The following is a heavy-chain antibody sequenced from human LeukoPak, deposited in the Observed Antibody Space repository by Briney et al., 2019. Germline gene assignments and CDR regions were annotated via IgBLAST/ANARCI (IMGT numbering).Heavy chain of an antibody. Sequence: SETLSLTCAVSGGSISSYYWSWIRQSPGRGLEYIGHIYYNGRTDYNPSLKSRVTISVDTSRNQFSLKLSSVTAADTAVYYCARKSSGYFKDAFDIWGQGTMVTVSS. CDR1: GGSISSYY. CDR3: ARKSSGYFKDAFDI. J-gene: IGHJ3*02. D-gene: IGHD3-22*01. V-gene: IGHV4-59*12. CDR2: IYYNGRT.